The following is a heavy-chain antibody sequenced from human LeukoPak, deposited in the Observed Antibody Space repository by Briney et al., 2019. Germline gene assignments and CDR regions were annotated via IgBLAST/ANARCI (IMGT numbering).Heavy chain of an antibody. V-gene: IGHV1-69*05. D-gene: IGHD3-9*01. Sequence: SVKVSCKASGGTFSGYAISWVRQAPGQGLEWMGGIIPIFGTANYAQKFQGRVTITTDESTSTAYMELSSLRSEDTAVYYCARDPTHYLRYGYFDYWGQGTLVTVSS. CDR1: GGTFSGYA. J-gene: IGHJ4*02. CDR2: IIPIFGTA. CDR3: ARDPTHYLRYGYFDY.